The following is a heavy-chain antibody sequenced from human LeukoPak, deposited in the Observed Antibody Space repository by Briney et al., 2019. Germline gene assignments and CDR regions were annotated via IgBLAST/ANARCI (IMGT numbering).Heavy chain of an antibody. J-gene: IGHJ4*02. Sequence: ASVKVSCKASGYTFIDYYIHWVRQAPGQRFEWMGWINPKSGATHYVERFQGRVTMTTDTSISTVYMELTRLTSDDTATYYCARRGSYYVYWGQGTLVTVSS. CDR3: ARRGSYYVY. V-gene: IGHV1-2*02. CDR1: GYTFIDYY. D-gene: IGHD3-10*01. CDR2: INPKSGAT.